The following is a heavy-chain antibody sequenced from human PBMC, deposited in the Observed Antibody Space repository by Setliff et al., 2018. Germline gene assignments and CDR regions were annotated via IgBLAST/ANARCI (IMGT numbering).Heavy chain of an antibody. CDR2: ISAYNGNT. Sequence: GASVKVSCKASGYTFTNYGVTWVRQAPGQGLEWMGWISAYNGNTNYAQKLQGRVTMTTDTSTSTAYMELRSLRSDDTAVYYCARAKTFTYYNFWSGYLTGFDYWGQGTLVTVSS. D-gene: IGHD3-3*01. CDR1: GYTFTNYG. J-gene: IGHJ4*02. CDR3: ARAKTFTYYNFWSGYLTGFDY. V-gene: IGHV1-18*01.